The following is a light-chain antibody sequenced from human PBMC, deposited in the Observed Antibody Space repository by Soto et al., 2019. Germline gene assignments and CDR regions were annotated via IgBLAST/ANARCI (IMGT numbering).Light chain of an antibody. Sequence: QSVLTQPRSVSGSPGQSVTISCIGTSSDVGGYNYVSWYQQHPGKAPKLMIYDVSKRPSGVPDRFSGSKSGNTASLTIFGLQAEDEADYECCSYAVFGTGTKVTVL. J-gene: IGLJ1*01. V-gene: IGLV2-11*01. CDR2: DVS. CDR3: CSYAV. CDR1: SSDVGGYNY.